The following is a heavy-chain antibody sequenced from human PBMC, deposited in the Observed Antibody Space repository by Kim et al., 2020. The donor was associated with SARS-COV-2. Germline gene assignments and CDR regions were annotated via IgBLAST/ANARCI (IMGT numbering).Heavy chain of an antibody. V-gene: IGHV3-21*01. J-gene: IGHJ4*02. D-gene: IGHD2-15*01. Sequence: SVNIYYVDSVKGRFTSSRDNTENSLYLQMNSLRAEDTALYYCATLPNFDYWGQGTLVTVSS. CDR3: ATLPNFDY. CDR2: SVNI.